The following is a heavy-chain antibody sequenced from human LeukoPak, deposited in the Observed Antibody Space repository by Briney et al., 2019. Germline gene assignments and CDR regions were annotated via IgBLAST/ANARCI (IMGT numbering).Heavy chain of an antibody. CDR2: MNPNSGNT. D-gene: IGHD6-13*01. J-gene: IGHJ4*02. CDR1: GYTFTSYD. Sequence: ASVKVSCKASGYTFTSYDINWVRQATGQGLEWMGWMNPNSGNTGYAQKFQGRVTITRNTSISTVYMELSSLRSEDTAVYYCAIFPGGRIAAPRGGETFDYWGQGTLVTVSS. CDR3: AIFPGGRIAAPRGGETFDY. V-gene: IGHV1-8*03.